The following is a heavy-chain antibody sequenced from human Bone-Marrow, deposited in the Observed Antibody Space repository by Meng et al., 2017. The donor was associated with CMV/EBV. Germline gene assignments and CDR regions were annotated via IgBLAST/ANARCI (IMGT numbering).Heavy chain of an antibody. J-gene: IGHJ5*02. Sequence: ASVKVSCKASGYTFTSYGISWVRQAPGQGLEWMGWISAYNGNTNYAQKLQGRVTMTTDTSTSTAYMELRSLRSDVTAVYYCAWNYDFWSGYNWFDPWGQGTLVTVSS. CDR1: GYTFTSYG. D-gene: IGHD3-3*01. CDR2: ISAYNGNT. V-gene: IGHV1-18*01. CDR3: AWNYDFWSGYNWFDP.